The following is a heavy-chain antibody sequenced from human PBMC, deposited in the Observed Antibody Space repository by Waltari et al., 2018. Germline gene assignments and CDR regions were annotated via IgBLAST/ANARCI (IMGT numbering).Heavy chain of an antibody. Sequence: EVQLVQSGAEVKKPGESLKISCKGSGYSFTSYWIGWVRQMPGKGLEWMGIIYPGAADPRSSPAFQGQVTISADKSISTAYLQWSSLKASDTAMYYCARRAGVGATTGDYWGQGTLVTVSS. V-gene: IGHV5-51*01. J-gene: IGHJ4*02. CDR2: IYPGAADP. D-gene: IGHD1-26*01. CDR3: ARRAGVGATTGDY. CDR1: GYSFTSYW.